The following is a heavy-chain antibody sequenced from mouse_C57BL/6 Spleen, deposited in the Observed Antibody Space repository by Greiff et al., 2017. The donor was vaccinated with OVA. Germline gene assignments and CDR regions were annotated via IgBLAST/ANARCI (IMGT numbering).Heavy chain of an antibody. CDR2: ISSGSSTI. CDR3: ARGYSNYDFAY. V-gene: IGHV5-17*01. Sequence: EVMLVESGGGLVKPGGSLKLSCAASGFTFSDYGMHWVRQAPEKGLEWVAYISSGSSTIYYADKVKGRFTISRDNAKNTLFLQMTSLRSEDTAMYYCARGYSNYDFAYWGQGTLVTVSA. D-gene: IGHD2-5*01. CDR1: GFTFSDYG. J-gene: IGHJ3*01.